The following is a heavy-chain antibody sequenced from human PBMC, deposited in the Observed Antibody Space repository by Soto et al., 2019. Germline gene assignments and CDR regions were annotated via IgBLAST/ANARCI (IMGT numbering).Heavy chain of an antibody. Sequence: VQLVEAGGGVVQPGRSLRLSCAASGFTFRTYGMYWVRQAPGKGLEWVAVIWYAARNKYYADSVKGRFTISRDNSENTLYLQMNSMRAEDTAVYYCARGRVDGGELDLWGQGTLVTVSS. D-gene: IGHD1-26*01. J-gene: IGHJ4*02. V-gene: IGHV3-33*01. CDR3: ARGRVDGGELDL. CDR1: GFTFRTYG. CDR2: IWYAARNK.